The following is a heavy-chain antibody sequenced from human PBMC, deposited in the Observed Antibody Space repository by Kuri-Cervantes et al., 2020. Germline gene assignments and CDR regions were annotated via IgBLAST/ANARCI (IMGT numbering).Heavy chain of an antibody. CDR3: AKGPRGHYYMDV. V-gene: IGHV3-21*04. D-gene: IGHD3-10*01. CDR2: ISSSSSYI. J-gene: IGHJ6*03. Sequence: GESLKISCAGSGFTVSGHEVSWVRQAPGKGLEWVSSISSSSSYIYYADSVKGRFTISRDNAKNSLYLQMNSLRAEDTALYYCAKGPRGHYYMDVWGKGTTVTVSS. CDR1: GFTVSGHE.